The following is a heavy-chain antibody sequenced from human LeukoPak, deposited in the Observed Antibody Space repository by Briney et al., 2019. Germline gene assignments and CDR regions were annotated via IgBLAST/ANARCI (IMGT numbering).Heavy chain of an antibody. D-gene: IGHD3-3*01. V-gene: IGHV3-30*02. Sequence: QPGGSLRLSCAASGFTFSSYGMHWVRQAPGKGLEWVAFIRYDGSNKYYADSVKGRFTISRDNSKNTLYLQMNSLRAEDTAVYYCAKDLRRIFGVAIGYWGQGTLVTVSS. CDR2: IRYDGSNK. CDR3: AKDLRRIFGVAIGY. J-gene: IGHJ4*02. CDR1: GFTFSSYG.